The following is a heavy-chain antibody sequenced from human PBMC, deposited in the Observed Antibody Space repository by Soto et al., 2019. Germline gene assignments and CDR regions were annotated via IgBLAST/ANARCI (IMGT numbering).Heavy chain of an antibody. V-gene: IGHV5-10-1*01. J-gene: IGHJ6*02. CDR3: AKGNYYYYGMDV. CDR2: IDPSDSYT. Sequence: GESLKISCKGSGYSFTSYWISWVRQMPGKGLEWMGRIDPSDSYTNYSPSFQGHVTISADKSISTAYLQWSSLKVSDTSIYYCAKGNYYYYGMDVWGQGTTVTVSS. CDR1: GYSFTSYW.